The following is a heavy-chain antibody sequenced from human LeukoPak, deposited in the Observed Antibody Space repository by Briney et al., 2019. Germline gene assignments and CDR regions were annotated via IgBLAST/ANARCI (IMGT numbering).Heavy chain of an antibody. D-gene: IGHD5-24*01. V-gene: IGHV4-59*01. CDR3: ASQRVGWTDAFDI. Sequence: KASETLSLTCTVSGGSISSYYWSWIRQPPGKGLEWIGYIYYSGSTNYNPPLKSRVTISVDTSKNQFSLKLSSVTAADTAVYYCASQRVGWTDAFDIWGQGTMVTVSS. J-gene: IGHJ3*02. CDR2: IYYSGST. CDR1: GGSISSYY.